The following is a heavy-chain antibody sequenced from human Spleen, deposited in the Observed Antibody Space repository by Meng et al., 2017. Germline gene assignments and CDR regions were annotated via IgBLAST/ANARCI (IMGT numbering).Heavy chain of an antibody. V-gene: IGHV4-4*03. D-gene: IGHD5-12*01. Sequence: NPLRPLSLPWPSTAAPISTRNGWLWVRQPPGKGLQWIGDINHGGPTHYTPSLKSRVNMSVDKSKNQFSLRLSSVTASDTAMYYCARGGDYPPKTGNDAFDIWGPGTMVTVSS. CDR3: ARGGDYPPKTGNDAFDI. J-gene: IGHJ3*02. CDR1: AAPISTRNG. CDR2: INHGGPT.